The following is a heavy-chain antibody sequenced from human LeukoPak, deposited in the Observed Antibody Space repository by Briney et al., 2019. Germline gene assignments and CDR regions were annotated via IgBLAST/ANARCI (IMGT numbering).Heavy chain of an antibody. V-gene: IGHV3-23*01. CDR2: ISGSGGST. Sequence: PGGSLRLSCAASGFTFSSYAMSWVRQAPGKGLEWVSAISGSGGSTYYADSVKGRFTISRDNSKNTLYLQMNSLRSEDTAVYYCATEQRITFFGRAFDIWGQGTMVTVSS. J-gene: IGHJ3*02. CDR3: ATEQRITFFGRAFDI. CDR1: GFTFSSYA. D-gene: IGHD3-3*01.